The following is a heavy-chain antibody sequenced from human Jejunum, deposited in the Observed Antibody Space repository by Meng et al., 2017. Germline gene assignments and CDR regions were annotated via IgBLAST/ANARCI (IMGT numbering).Heavy chain of an antibody. V-gene: IGHV1-3*01. CDR1: GFTLVSDA. CDR3: ARDMPYSSGSFDY. CDR2: ITAGNGNT. J-gene: IGHJ4*02. Sequence: QVQLVQAGGEVKKPGASVTVSCKDSGFTLVSDAIYWVRQAPGQGLEWMGWITAGNGNTKYSQKFQGRVTITRDTSASTAHMELSSLRSEDTAVYYCARDMPYSSGSFDYWGQGTLVTVSS. D-gene: IGHD3-10*01.